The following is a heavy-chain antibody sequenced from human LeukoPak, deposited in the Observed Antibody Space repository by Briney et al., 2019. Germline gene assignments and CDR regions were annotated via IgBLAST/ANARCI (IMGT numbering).Heavy chain of an antibody. D-gene: IGHD6-19*01. J-gene: IGHJ4*02. CDR1: GYTFIGYY. CDR2: INPNSGGT. Sequence: ASVKVSCKASGYTFIGYYMHWVRQAPGQGLEWMGWINPNSGGTNYAQKFQGRVTMSRDTSISTAYMELSRLRSDDTAVYYCARGLGIAVARDLFDYWGQGTLVTVSP. V-gene: IGHV1-2*02. CDR3: ARGLGIAVARDLFDY.